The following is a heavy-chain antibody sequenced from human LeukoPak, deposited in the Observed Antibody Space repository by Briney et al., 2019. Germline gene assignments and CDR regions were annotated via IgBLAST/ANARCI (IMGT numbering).Heavy chain of an antibody. Sequence: ASVKVSCKASGYTFTGYYMHWVRQAPGQGLEWMGWINPNSGGTNYAQKFQGRVTMTRDTSISTAYMELSRLRSDDTAVYCCARVLRPFDWFDPWGQGTLVTVSS. J-gene: IGHJ5*02. CDR1: GYTFTGYY. CDR3: ARVLRPFDWFDP. V-gene: IGHV1-2*02. CDR2: INPNSGGT. D-gene: IGHD5/OR15-5a*01.